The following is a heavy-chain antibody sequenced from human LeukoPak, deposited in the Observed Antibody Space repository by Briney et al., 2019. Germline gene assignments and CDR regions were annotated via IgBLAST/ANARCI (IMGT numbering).Heavy chain of an antibody. V-gene: IGHV1-8*01. CDR3: ARLISQIYDFWSGYYYYMDV. Sequence: ASVKVSCKASGYTFTSYDINWVRQATGQGLEWMGWMNPDSGNTGYAQKFQGRVTMTRNTSISTAYMELSSLRSEDTAVYYCARLISQIYDFWSGYYYYMDVWGKGTTVTASS. CDR2: MNPDSGNT. CDR1: GYTFTSYD. D-gene: IGHD3-3*01. J-gene: IGHJ6*03.